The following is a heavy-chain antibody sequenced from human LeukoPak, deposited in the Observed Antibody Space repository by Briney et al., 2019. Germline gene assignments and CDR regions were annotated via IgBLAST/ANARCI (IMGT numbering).Heavy chain of an antibody. CDR2: IYGSGATT. V-gene: IGHV3-23*01. D-gene: IGHD3-22*01. CDR1: GFTFSSYA. J-gene: IGHJ4*02. Sequence: PGGSLRLSCAASGFTFSSYAMSWVRQTPGKGLEWVSTIYGSGATTFYADSVKGRFTISRDNSKNTLYLQMNSLRAEDTAVYYCAKGSMYSSASQFDSWGQGALVTVSS. CDR3: AKGSMYSSASQFDS.